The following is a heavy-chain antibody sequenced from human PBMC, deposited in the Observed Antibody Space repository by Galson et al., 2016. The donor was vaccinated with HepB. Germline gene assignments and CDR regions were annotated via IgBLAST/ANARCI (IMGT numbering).Heavy chain of an antibody. J-gene: IGHJ6*03. V-gene: IGHV4-39*01. CDR3: ARLSKAVRGNRNYYYYFIDV. CDR2: ISADGTT. CDR1: YGSVSSSGYY. Sequence: SETLSLTCTVSYGSVSSSGYYWGWIRQPPGKGLEWIASISADGTTYSNPSLKSRVTISVDTSTHQFSLTLSSVTAADSAVFYCARLSKAVRGNRNYYYYFIDVWGKGTMVTVSS. D-gene: IGHD1/OR15-1a*01.